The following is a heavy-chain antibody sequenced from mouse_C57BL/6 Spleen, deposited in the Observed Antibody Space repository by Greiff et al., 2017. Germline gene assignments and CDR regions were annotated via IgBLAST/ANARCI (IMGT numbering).Heavy chain of an antibody. V-gene: IGHV1-52*01. CDR3: ARMDDGYYVYAMDY. CDR1: GYTFTSYW. CDR2: IDPSDSET. Sequence: QVQLQQPGAELVRPGSSVKLSCKASGYTFTSYWMHWVKQRPIQGLEWIGNIDPSDSETHYNQKFKDKATLTVDKSSSTAYMQLSSLTSDDSAVYYCARMDDGYYVYAMDYWGQGTSVTVSS. D-gene: IGHD2-3*01. J-gene: IGHJ4*01.